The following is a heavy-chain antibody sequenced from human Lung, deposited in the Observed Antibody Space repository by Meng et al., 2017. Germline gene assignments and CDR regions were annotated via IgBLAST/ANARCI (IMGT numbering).Heavy chain of an antibody. D-gene: IGHD6-19*01. Sequence: GQLQEPGPGFVKRSGTLHLTCAGSGGSIRRCNWWSWVPQPPGKGLEWIGEIYHSGSTNYNPSLKSRVTISVDKSKNQFSLKLRSVTAADTAVYYCARRGLWLDPQNFDYWGQGTLVTVSS. CDR1: GGSIRRCNW. V-gene: IGHV4-4*02. CDR3: ARRGLWLDPQNFDY. J-gene: IGHJ4*02. CDR2: IYHSGST.